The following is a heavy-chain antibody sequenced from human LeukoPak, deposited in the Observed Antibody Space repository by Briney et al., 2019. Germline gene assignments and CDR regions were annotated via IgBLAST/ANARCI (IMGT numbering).Heavy chain of an antibody. D-gene: IGHD3-22*01. CDR1: GFTFSSYA. CDR3: AKKGYYDGSGYYMYYFDH. V-gene: IGHV3-23*01. J-gene: IGHJ4*02. Sequence: GGSLRLSCAASGFTFSSYAMSWVRQAPGKGLEWVSAISGSGGSTYYADSVKDRFTISRDNSKNTLYLQMNSLRAEDTAVYYCAKKGYYDGSGYYMYYFDHWGQGTLVTVSS. CDR2: ISGSGGST.